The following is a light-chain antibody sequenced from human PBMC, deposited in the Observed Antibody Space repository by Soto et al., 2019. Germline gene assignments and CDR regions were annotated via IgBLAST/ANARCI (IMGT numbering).Light chain of an antibody. CDR2: DVS. V-gene: IGLV2-14*03. Sequence: QSALTQPASVSGSPGQSITISCTGTSSDVGGYDYVSWYQHHPGKAPKLIIYDVSNRPSGVSNRFSGSKSGNTASLTISGLQAEDEADYYSSSYTSSTSYVFGTGTKLTVL. CDR1: SSDVGGYDY. CDR3: SSYTSSTSYV. J-gene: IGLJ1*01.